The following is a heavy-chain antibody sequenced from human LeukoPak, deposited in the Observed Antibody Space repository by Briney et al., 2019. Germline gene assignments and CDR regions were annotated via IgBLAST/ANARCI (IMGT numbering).Heavy chain of an antibody. CDR3: ARDLNCGGDCSPEWDWFDP. V-gene: IGHV3-33*01. D-gene: IGHD2-21*02. CDR2: MCYDGSNK. J-gene: IGHJ5*02. Sequence: GGSLRLSCAASGFTFSSYGMHWVRQAPGKGLEWVAVMCYDGSNKYYADSVKGRFTISRDNSKNTLYLQMNSLRAEDTAVYYCARDLNCGGDCSPEWDWFDPWGQGTLVTVST. CDR1: GFTFSSYG.